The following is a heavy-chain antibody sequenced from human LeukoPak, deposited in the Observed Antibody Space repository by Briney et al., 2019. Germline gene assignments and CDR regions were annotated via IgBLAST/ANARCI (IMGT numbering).Heavy chain of an antibody. J-gene: IGHJ3*02. CDR2: IYYSGSP. Sequence: SETLSLTCTVSGGSISSSSYYWGWIRQPPGKGLEWIGSIYYSGSPYYNPSLKSRVTISVDTSKNQFSLKLSSVTAADTAVYYCARHGASIVVVVTGGAFDIWGQGTMVTVSS. D-gene: IGHD3-22*01. CDR1: GGSISSSSYY. CDR3: ARHGASIVVVVTGGAFDI. V-gene: IGHV4-39*01.